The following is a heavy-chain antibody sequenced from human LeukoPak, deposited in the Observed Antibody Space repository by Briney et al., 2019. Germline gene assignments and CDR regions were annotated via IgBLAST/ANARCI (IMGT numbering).Heavy chain of an antibody. Sequence: GSLRLSCAASGFTFSSYSMNWVRQAPGKGLEWVSSISSSSSYIYYADSVKGRFTISRDNAKNSLYLQMNSLRAEDTAVYYCARDPRVYYGSGYNWFDPWGQGTLVTVSS. J-gene: IGHJ5*02. CDR2: ISSSSSYI. D-gene: IGHD3-10*01. V-gene: IGHV3-21*01. CDR3: ARDPRVYYGSGYNWFDP. CDR1: GFTFSSYS.